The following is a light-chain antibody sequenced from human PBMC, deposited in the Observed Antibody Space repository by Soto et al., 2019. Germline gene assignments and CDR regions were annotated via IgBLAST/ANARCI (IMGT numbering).Light chain of an antibody. CDR3: AAWDDSLSGYD. Sequence: QSVLTQPPTASGTPGQRVTISCSGSSSNIGSNYVYCYQQLPGTAPKLLIYSNNQRPSGVPDRFSGSKSGTSASLAISGLRSEDEADYYCAAWDDSLSGYDFGTGTKVTVL. CDR1: SSNIGSNY. CDR2: SNN. V-gene: IGLV1-47*02. J-gene: IGLJ1*01.